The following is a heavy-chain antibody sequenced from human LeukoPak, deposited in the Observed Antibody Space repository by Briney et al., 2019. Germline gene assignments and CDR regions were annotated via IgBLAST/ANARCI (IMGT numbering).Heavy chain of an antibody. D-gene: IGHD2-15*01. CDR2: ISSSGSTI. CDR3: AKDVGYCSGGSCYVGMDV. Sequence: GGSLRLSCAASGFTFSDYYMSWIRQAPGKGLEWVSYISSSGSTIYYADSVKGRFTISRDNAKNSLYLQMNSLRAEDTAVYYCAKDVGYCSGGSCYVGMDVWGQGTTVTVSS. CDR1: GFTFSDYY. J-gene: IGHJ6*02. V-gene: IGHV3-11*01.